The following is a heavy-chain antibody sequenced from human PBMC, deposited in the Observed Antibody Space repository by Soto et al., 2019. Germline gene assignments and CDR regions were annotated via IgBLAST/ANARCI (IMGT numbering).Heavy chain of an antibody. Sequence: NPSETLSLTCAVSGGSISSGGYFWSWIRQPPGKGLEWIGYIYHSGSTYYNPSLKSRVSISVDRSKNQFSLKLSSVTAADTAVYYCARGQGYGSGSSYYFDYWGQGTLVTVSS. J-gene: IGHJ4*02. V-gene: IGHV4-30-2*01. CDR3: ARGQGYGSGSSYYFDY. CDR1: GGSISSGGYF. D-gene: IGHD3-10*01. CDR2: IYHSGST.